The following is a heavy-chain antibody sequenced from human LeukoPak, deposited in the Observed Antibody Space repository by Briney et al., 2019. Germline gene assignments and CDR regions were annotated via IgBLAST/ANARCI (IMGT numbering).Heavy chain of an antibody. Sequence: SETLSLTCAVYGGSFSGYYWSWIRQPPGKGLEWIGEIYHSGSTNYNPSLKSRVTISVDKSKNQFSLKLSSVTAADTAVYYCARELAEYYFDYWGQGTLVTVSS. D-gene: IGHD2-15*01. CDR1: GGSFSGYY. CDR3: ARELAEYYFDY. J-gene: IGHJ4*02. V-gene: IGHV4-34*01. CDR2: IYHSGST.